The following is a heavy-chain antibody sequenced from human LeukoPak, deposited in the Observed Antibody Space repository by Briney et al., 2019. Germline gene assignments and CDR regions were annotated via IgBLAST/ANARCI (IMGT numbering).Heavy chain of an antibody. J-gene: IGHJ4*02. D-gene: IGHD5/OR15-5a*01. CDR1: GGSIGTSSYY. CDR2: IYYSGST. V-gene: IGHV4-39*01. CDR3: AKGVSGTRDFDY. Sequence: SETLSLTCTVCGGSIGTSSYYWGWIRQPPGKGLEWIGNIYYSGSTYYNPSLKSRVTISVDTSKNQFSLKLSSVTAADTAIYYCAKGVSGTRDFDYWGQGTLVTVSS.